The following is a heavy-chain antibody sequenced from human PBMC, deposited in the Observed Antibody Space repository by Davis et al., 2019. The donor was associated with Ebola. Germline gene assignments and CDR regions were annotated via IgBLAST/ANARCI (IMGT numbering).Heavy chain of an antibody. Sequence: GESLKISCVASGFTLSNYAMHWVRQAPGKGLEWVAVISYDGSNKYYADSVKGRFTISRDNSKNTLYLQMNSLRAEDTAVYYCAKDSDIVILGYWGQGTLVTVSS. CDR2: ISYDGSNK. CDR3: AKDSDIVILGY. D-gene: IGHD2/OR15-2a*01. J-gene: IGHJ4*02. V-gene: IGHV3-30*18. CDR1: GFTLSNYA.